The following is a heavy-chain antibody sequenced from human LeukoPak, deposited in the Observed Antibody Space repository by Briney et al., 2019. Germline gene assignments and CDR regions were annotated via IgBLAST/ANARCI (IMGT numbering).Heavy chain of an antibody. V-gene: IGHV4-34*01. J-gene: IGHJ4*02. CDR3: ARVPDFIARPCDS. CDR2: SSPTGDIT. D-gene: IGHD2-21*01. CDR1: GGSFSGNY. Sequence: SETLSPTCAVYGGSFSGNYWTLIRQTPGRGLEWIGESSPTGDITGYNPSLRGRATISVDSSKKQFSLKLTSVTAADTGVYYCARVPDFIARPCDSWGPGTLVTVSS.